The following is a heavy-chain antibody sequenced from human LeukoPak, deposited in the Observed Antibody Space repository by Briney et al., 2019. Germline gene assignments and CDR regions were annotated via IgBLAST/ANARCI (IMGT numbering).Heavy chain of an antibody. D-gene: IGHD3-9*01. CDR3: ARGLLNYDILTGYYGDAFDI. CDR2: ISYRGST. V-gene: IGHV4-31*02. Sequence: PSETLSLTCTVSGDSISNSGGFYWSWIRQHPGDGLEWIGFISYRGSTYYDPSLKSRVTISVDTSKNQFSLKLSSVTAADTAVYYCARGLLNYDILTGYYGDAFDIWGQGTMVTVSS. J-gene: IGHJ3*02. CDR1: GDSISNSGGFY.